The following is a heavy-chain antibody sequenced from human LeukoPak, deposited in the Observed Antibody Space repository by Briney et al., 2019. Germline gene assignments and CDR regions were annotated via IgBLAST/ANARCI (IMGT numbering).Heavy chain of an antibody. D-gene: IGHD6-13*01. CDR1: KFTFSSYG. CDR2: IRYDGSNK. Sequence: GGSLRLSCAASKFTFSSYGMHWVRQAPGKGLEWVAFIRYDGSNKYYADSVKGRFTISRDNAKNSLYLQMNSLRAEDTAVYYCARLPIAALWWFDPWGQGTLVTVSS. V-gene: IGHV3-30*02. J-gene: IGHJ5*02. CDR3: ARLPIAALWWFDP.